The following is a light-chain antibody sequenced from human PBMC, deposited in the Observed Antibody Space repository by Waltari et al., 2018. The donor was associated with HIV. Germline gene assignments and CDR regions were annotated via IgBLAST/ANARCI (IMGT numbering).Light chain of an antibody. CDR1: SRDVGSYNL. CDR2: EGS. CDR3: CSYAGSSTFPWV. Sequence: QSALTQPASVSGSPGQSITIPCTGPSRDVGSYNLVYWYQPHPGKTPKLMIYEGSKRPSGVSNRFSGSKSGNTASLTISGLQAEDEADYYCCSYAGSSTFPWVFGGGTKLTVL. V-gene: IGLV2-23*01. J-gene: IGLJ3*02.